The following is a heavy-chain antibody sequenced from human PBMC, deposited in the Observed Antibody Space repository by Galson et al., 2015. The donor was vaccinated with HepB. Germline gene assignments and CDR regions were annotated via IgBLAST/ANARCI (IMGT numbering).Heavy chain of an antibody. D-gene: IGHD3-10*01. CDR2: INNDGSNT. J-gene: IGHJ4*02. Sequence: SLRLSCAASGFTFSSYWIHWVRQGPGKGLVWVSRINNDGSNTTYADSVKGRFTISRDNAKNTLYLQMNSLRAEDTAVYYCARVGHYGSGSYLDYWGQGTLVTVSS. CDR1: GFTFSSYW. V-gene: IGHV3-74*01. CDR3: ARVGHYGSGSYLDY.